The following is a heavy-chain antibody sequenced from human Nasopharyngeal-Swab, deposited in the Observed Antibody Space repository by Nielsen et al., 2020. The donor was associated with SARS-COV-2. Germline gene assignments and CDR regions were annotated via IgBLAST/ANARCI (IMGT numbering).Heavy chain of an antibody. D-gene: IGHD6-19*01. CDR1: GFTFSSYW. Sequence: GGSLRLSCAASGFTFSSYWMSWVRQALGKGLEWVANIKQDGSEKYYVDSVKGRFTISRDNAKNSLYLQMNSLRAEDTAVYYCARDAILEGWYPAYFDYWGQGTLVTVSS. V-gene: IGHV3-7*03. CDR2: IKQDGSEK. J-gene: IGHJ4*02. CDR3: ARDAILEGWYPAYFDY.